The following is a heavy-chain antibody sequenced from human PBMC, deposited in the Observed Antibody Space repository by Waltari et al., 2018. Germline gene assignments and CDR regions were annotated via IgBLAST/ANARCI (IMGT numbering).Heavy chain of an antibody. J-gene: IGHJ4*02. CDR1: GSPSSGHN. V-gene: IGHV1-2*02. CDR3: LREGGRGAGTYYADY. CDR2: INPNRGAT. D-gene: IGHD3-10*01. Sequence: QGQLVQSGAEVRKPGASGKVSCKPSGSPSSGHNVHGGRQAPGRGPEWMGWINPNRGATKYGKKFQGRVTMTRDSSISTAYMELSSLICDDTAIYYCLREGGRGAGTYYADYWGLGTVVTVSS.